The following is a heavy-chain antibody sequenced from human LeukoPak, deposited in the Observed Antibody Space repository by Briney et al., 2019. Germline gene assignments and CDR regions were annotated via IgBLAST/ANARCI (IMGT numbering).Heavy chain of an antibody. J-gene: IGHJ4*02. CDR3: ARVGVDYSGNIIKYYFDY. V-gene: IGHV4-61*05. CDR2: IYYSGST. D-gene: IGHD4-23*01. CDR1: GGSISSSSYY. Sequence: SETLSLACTVSGGSISSSSYYWGWIRQPPGKGLEWIGYIYYSGSTNYNPSLKRRVTISVDTSKNQFSLKLSSVTAADTAVYYCARVGVDYSGNIIKYYFDYWGQGTLVTVSS.